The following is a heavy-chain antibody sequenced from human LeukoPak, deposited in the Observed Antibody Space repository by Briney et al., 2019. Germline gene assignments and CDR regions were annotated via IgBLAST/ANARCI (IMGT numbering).Heavy chain of an antibody. D-gene: IGHD5-24*01. J-gene: IGHJ4*02. CDR1: GYTFTSYY. V-gene: IGHV1-46*01. CDR2: INPSGGST. CDR3: ARDVMATSYFDY. Sequence: ASVKVSCKASGYTFTSYYMHWVRQAPGQGLEWMGIINPSGGSTNYAQKFQGRATITADESTSTAYMELSSLRSEDTAVYYCARDVMATSYFDYWGQGTLVTVSS.